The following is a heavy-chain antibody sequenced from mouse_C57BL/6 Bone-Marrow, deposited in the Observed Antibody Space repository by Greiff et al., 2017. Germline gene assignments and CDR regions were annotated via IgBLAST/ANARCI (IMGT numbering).Heavy chain of an antibody. CDR1: GFTIKNTY. Sequence: VQLQQSVAELVRPGASVKLSCTASGFTIKNTYMPWVKQRPEQGLEWIGSIDHANGNTNYAPKFQGKATITADTSSNTAYLQLSSLTSEDTAIWYCDKRDYGSSDGFAYWGQGTLVTVSA. CDR3: DKRDYGSSDGFAY. V-gene: IGHV14-3*01. CDR2: IDHANGNT. D-gene: IGHD1-1*01. J-gene: IGHJ3*01.